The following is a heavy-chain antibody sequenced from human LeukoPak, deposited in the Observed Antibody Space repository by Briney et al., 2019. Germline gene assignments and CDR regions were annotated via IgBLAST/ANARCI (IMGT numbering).Heavy chain of an antibody. D-gene: IGHD5/OR15-5a*01. CDR3: ARDLNRGRNSVYEPDV. Sequence: GGSLRLSCAASGFTFSSYSMNWVRQAPGKGLEWVSHISSSSSTTYYADSMKGRFTISRDNAKNSLYLQMNTLRVEDTAVYYCARDLNRGRNSVYEPDVGDKGTTVTVSS. CDR2: ISSSSSTT. J-gene: IGHJ6*04. V-gene: IGHV3-48*01. CDR1: GFTFSSYS.